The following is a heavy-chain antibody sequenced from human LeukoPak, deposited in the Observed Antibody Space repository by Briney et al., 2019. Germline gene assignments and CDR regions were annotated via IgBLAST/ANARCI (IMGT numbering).Heavy chain of an antibody. Sequence: ASVKVSCKASGYTFTSYGISWVRQAPGQGLEWMGWISAYNGNTNYAQKLQGRVTMTTDTSTSAAYMELRSLRSDDTAVYYCARGIVVVPAAIGGGYYYYMDVWGKGTTVTVSS. CDR1: GYTFTSYG. CDR2: ISAYNGNT. V-gene: IGHV1-18*01. J-gene: IGHJ6*03. CDR3: ARGIVVVPAAIGGGYYYYMDV. D-gene: IGHD2-2*01.